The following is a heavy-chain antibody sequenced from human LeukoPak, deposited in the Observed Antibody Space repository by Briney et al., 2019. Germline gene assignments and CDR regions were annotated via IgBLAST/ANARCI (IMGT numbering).Heavy chain of an antibody. Sequence: TGGSLRLSCAVSGFTFSSYAMNWVRQAPGKGLEWVSGISGSGAGTYYADSVKGRLTISRDNSKNTLHLQMNSLRAEDTAVYYCAKMVREFYTISYYFDYWGQGTLVTVSS. CDR3: AKMVREFYTISYYFDY. CDR1: GFTFSSYA. J-gene: IGHJ4*02. CDR2: ISGSGAGT. D-gene: IGHD2-8*01. V-gene: IGHV3-23*01.